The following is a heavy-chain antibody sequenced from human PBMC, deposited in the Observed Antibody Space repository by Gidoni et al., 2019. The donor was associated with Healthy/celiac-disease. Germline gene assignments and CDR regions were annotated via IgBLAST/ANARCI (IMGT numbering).Heavy chain of an antibody. CDR1: GFTFSSYA. Sequence: EVQLLESGGGLVQPGGSLRLACAASGFTFSSYAMSWVRQAPGKGLEWVSAISGSGGSTYYADSVKGRFTISRDNSKNTLYLQMNSLRAEDTAVYYCAKVQTAMFYYMDVWGKGTTVTVSS. D-gene: IGHD5-18*01. CDR3: AKVQTAMFYYMDV. J-gene: IGHJ6*03. V-gene: IGHV3-23*01. CDR2: ISGSGGST.